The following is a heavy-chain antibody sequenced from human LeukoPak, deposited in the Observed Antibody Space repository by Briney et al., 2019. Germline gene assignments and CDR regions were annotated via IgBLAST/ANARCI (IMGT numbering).Heavy chain of an antibody. CDR1: GGTFSSYA. CDR3: ASSQLELPPPGAFDI. V-gene: IGHV1-69*05. D-gene: IGHD1-7*01. Sequence: ASVKVSCKASGGTFSSYAISWVRRAPGQGLEWMGGIIPIFGTANYAQKFQGGVTITTDESTSTAYMELSSLRSEDTAVYYCASSQLELPPPGAFDIWGQGTMVTVSS. CDR2: IIPIFGTA. J-gene: IGHJ3*02.